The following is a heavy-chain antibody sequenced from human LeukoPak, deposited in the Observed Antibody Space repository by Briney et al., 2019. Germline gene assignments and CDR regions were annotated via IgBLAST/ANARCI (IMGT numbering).Heavy chain of an antibody. CDR1: GGSISSGGYS. J-gene: IGHJ4*02. CDR2: IYHSGST. D-gene: IGHD3-9*01. CDR3: AKEGYDILTGASWYFDY. Sequence: NPSETLSLTCAVFGGSISSGGYSWTWLRQPPGKGLEWIGNIYHSGSTYYNPSLKSRVTMSVDRSKNQFSLRLSSVTAADTAVYYCAKEGYDILTGASWYFDYWGQGTLVTVSS. V-gene: IGHV4-30-2*01.